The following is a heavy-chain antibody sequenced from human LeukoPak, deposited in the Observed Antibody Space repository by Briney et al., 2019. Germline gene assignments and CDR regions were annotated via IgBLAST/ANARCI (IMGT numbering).Heavy chain of an antibody. CDR1: GYTFTSYY. Sequence: ASVKVSCKASGYTFTSYYMHWVRQAPGQGLEWMGIINPSGGSTSYAQKFQGRVTMTRDTSISSAYMELSSLRSDDTAVYYCARVWPCSNGVCPDVFEYWGQGTLVTVSS. CDR2: INPSGGST. CDR3: ARVWPCSNGVCPDVFEY. D-gene: IGHD2-8*01. V-gene: IGHV1-46*01. J-gene: IGHJ4*02.